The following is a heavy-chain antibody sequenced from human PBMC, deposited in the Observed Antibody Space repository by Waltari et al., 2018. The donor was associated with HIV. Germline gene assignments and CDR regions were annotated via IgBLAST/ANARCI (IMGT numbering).Heavy chain of an antibody. CDR2: FIFEEGET. CDR1: GYSPSKIS. J-gene: IGHJ3*02. CDR3: ATPVRGALDI. V-gene: IGHV1-24*01. Sequence: QGQLVRSGAEARKPGASGKFSSKVSGYSPSKISLTWVRTAPGKGLEWMGGFIFEEGETIYAQEFQDRVTVTEDISTDMAYMEVRSLRSEDTAVYFCATPVRGALDIWGQGTMVIVSS.